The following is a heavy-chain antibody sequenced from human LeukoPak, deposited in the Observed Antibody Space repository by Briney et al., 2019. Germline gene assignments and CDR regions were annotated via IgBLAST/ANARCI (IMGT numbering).Heavy chain of an antibody. CDR1: GASISSTTYY. CDR3: ARAEYQYYYDSSGYWGI. J-gene: IGHJ3*02. V-gene: IGHV4-39*02. Sequence: TSETLSLTCTVSGASISSTTYYWGWIRQPPRKGLEWIASIYYSGSTYYNPSLKSRVTISVDTSKNHFSLKLSSVTAADTAVYYCARAEYQYYYDSSGYWGIWGQGTMVTVSS. D-gene: IGHD3-22*01. CDR2: IYYSGST.